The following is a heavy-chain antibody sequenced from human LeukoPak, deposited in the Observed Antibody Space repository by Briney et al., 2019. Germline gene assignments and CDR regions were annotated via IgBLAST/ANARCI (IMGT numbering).Heavy chain of an antibody. CDR1: GFTFTNYW. D-gene: IGHD4-17*01. CDR2: VRNKPNGYTT. J-gene: IGHJ4*02. V-gene: IGHV3-72*01. CDR3: TRVRHGDYFDY. Sequence: PGGSLRLSCAASGFTFTNYWMTWVRQAPGKGLEWVGCVRNKPNGYTTDYGTSVKGRFTISRDDSKNSLYLQMNSLTSEDTAVYYCTRVRHGDYFDYWGQGTLVSVSS.